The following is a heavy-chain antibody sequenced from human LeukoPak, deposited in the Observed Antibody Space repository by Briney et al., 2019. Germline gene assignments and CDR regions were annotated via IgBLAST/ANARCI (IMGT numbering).Heavy chain of an antibody. Sequence: GASVKVSCKASGGTFSSYAISWVRQAPGQGLEWMGGIIPIFGTANYVQKFQGRVTITTDESTSTAYMELSSLRSEDTAVYYCASQQQLAGRFDPWGQGTLVTVSS. V-gene: IGHV1-69*05. CDR2: IIPIFGTA. CDR1: GGTFSSYA. J-gene: IGHJ5*02. CDR3: ASQQQLAGRFDP. D-gene: IGHD6-6*01.